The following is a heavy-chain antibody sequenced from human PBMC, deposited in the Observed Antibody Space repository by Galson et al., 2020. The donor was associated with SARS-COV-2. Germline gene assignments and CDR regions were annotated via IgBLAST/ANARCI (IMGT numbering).Heavy chain of an antibody. Sequence: ASVKVSCKVSGYTLTELSMHWVRQAPGKGLEWMGGFDPEDGETIYAQKFQGRVTMTEDTSTDTAYMELSSLRSEDTAVYYCATGPPVPAAIMVPYNWFDPWGQGTLVTVFS. J-gene: IGHJ5*02. CDR2: FDPEDGET. V-gene: IGHV1-24*01. CDR1: GYTLTELS. D-gene: IGHD2-2*01. CDR3: ATGPPVPAAIMVPYNWFDP.